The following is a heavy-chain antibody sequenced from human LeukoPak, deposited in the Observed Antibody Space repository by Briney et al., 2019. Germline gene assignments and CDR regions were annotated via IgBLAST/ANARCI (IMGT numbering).Heavy chain of an antibody. J-gene: IGHJ4*02. CDR3: ARDQYSGSYLY. Sequence: GGSLSLSCAASGFTFSSYAMSWVRQAPGKGLEWVSAISGSGGSTYYADSVKGRFTISRDNSKNTLYLQMNSLRAEDTAVYYCARDQYSGSYLYWGQGTLVTVSS. CDR1: GFTFSSYA. CDR2: ISGSGGST. D-gene: IGHD1-26*01. V-gene: IGHV3-23*01.